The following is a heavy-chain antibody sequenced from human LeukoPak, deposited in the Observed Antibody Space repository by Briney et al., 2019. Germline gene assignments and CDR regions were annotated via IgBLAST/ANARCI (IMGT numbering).Heavy chain of an antibody. CDR3: ARDIGSSI. V-gene: IGHV4-4*07. CDR2: IHASGST. Sequence: KPSETLSLTCTVSGASINTYYWSWFRQPAGKGLEWIGRIHASGSTYYNPSLKSRVSMSIDMSKNQFSLRLNSVTAADTAVFYCARDIGSSIWGTGTTVIVSS. CDR1: GASINTYY. D-gene: IGHD1-26*01. J-gene: IGHJ6*04.